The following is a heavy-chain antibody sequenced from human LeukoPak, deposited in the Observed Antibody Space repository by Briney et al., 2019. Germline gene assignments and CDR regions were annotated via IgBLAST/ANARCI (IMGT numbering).Heavy chain of an antibody. V-gene: IGHV3-74*01. D-gene: IGHD1-26*01. Sequence: GSLRLSCVASGFTFSNYWMHWVRQAPGKGLLWVSRINSDGTSTTYVDSVKGRFTVSRDNAKDTLYLQMSSLRAEDTAVYYCARGGQGVGTTYHWGQGTLVTVSS. J-gene: IGHJ5*02. CDR3: ARGGQGVGTTYH. CDR2: INSDGTST. CDR1: GFTFSNYW.